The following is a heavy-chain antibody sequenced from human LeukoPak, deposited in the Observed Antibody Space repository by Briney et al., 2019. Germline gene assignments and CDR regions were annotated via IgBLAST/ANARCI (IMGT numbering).Heavy chain of an antibody. CDR3: ARDLRGSIVVVTAPPWYFDL. CDR1: GFTFSSYG. CDR2: ISYDGSNK. J-gene: IGHJ2*01. V-gene: IGHV3-30*03. D-gene: IGHD2-21*02. Sequence: GRSLTLSCGAAGFTFSSYGMDWVRQAPGKGMEWVAVISYDGSNKYYADSVKGRFTISRDNSQNTLFLQMHILRAEDTAVYYCARDLRGSIVVVTAPPWYFDLWGRGTLVTVSS.